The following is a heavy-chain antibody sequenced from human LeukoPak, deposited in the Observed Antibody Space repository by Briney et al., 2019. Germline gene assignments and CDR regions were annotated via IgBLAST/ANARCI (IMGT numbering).Heavy chain of an antibody. CDR3: ARDLRVPAANYYYYYYYMDV. CDR1: GGSISSYY. J-gene: IGHJ6*03. CDR2: IYTSGST. Sequence: PSETLSLTCTVSGGSISSYYWSWIRQPAGKGLEWIGRIYTSGSTNYNPSLKSRVTMSVDTSKNQFSLKLSSVTAADTAVYYCARDLRVPAANYYYYYYYMDVWGKGTTVTVSS. V-gene: IGHV4-4*07. D-gene: IGHD2-2*01.